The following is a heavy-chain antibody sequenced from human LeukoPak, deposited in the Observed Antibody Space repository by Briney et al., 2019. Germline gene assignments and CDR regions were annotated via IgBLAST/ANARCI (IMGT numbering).Heavy chain of an antibody. D-gene: IGHD6-19*01. V-gene: IGHV4-59*01. J-gene: IGHJ6*02. CDR1: GGSISSYY. CDR3: ARGLAVAGLGGYYYYGMDV. Sequence: SETLSLTCTVSGGSISSYYWSWIRQPPGKGLEWIGYIYYSGSTNYNPSLKSRVTISVDTSKNQFSLKLSSVTAADTAVYYCARGLAVAGLGGYYYYGMDVWGQGTTVTVSS. CDR2: IYYSGST.